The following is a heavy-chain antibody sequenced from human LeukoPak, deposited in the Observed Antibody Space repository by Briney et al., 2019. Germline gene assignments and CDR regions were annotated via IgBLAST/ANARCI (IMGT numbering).Heavy chain of an antibody. J-gene: IGHJ4*02. Sequence: AGGSLRLSCAASGFTFSSYGMHWGRQAPGKGLEWVAFIRYDGSTKYYADSVKGRFTISRDNSKNTLYLQMNSLRTEDTAVYYCAKTMSPYYYDSSGFWGQGTLVTVSS. V-gene: IGHV3-30*02. CDR2: IRYDGSTK. CDR3: AKTMSPYYYDSSGF. CDR1: GFTFSSYG. D-gene: IGHD3-22*01.